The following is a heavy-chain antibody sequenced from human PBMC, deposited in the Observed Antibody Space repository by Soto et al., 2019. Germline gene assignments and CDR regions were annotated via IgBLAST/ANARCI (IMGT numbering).Heavy chain of an antibody. CDR2: IYHSVST. CDR1: GGSISSSNW. Sequence: SETLSLTCAVSGGSISSSNWWSWVRQPPGKGLEWIGEIYHSVSTNYNPSLKSRVTISVDKSKNQFSLNLSSVTAADPAVYYCASSIAVAGKAEYFQHWGQCTLVTVSS. V-gene: IGHV4-4*02. J-gene: IGHJ1*01. CDR3: ASSIAVAGKAEYFQH. D-gene: IGHD6-19*01.